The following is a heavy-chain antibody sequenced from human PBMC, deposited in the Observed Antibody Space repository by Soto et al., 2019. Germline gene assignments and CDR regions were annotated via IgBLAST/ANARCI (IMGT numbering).Heavy chain of an antibody. CDR3: AREWGPYYYDSSGYYDNWFDP. D-gene: IGHD3-22*01. Sequence: SETLSLTCTVSGGSITSGGYYWSWIRQHPGKGLEWIGYIYYSGFTYYNPSLKSRVTISVDTSKNQFSLKLSSVTAADTAVYYCAREWGPYYYDSSGYYDNWFDPWGQGTLVTVSS. CDR2: IYYSGFT. V-gene: IGHV4-30-4*08. CDR1: GGSITSGGYY. J-gene: IGHJ5*02.